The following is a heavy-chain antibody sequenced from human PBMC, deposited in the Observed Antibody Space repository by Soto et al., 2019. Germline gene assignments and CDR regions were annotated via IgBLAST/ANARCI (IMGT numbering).Heavy chain of an antibody. CDR2: INPNSDGT. CDR3: ATASTGYQSSGYFDY. CDR1: GYTFTGYY. Sequence: QVQLVQSGAEVKKPGASVKVSCKASGYTFTGYYMHWVRQAPGQGLEWMGWINPNSDGTNYAQKFQGWVTMTRDTSISTAYMELSRLRSDDTAVYYCATASTGYQSSGYFDYWGQGTLVTVSS. V-gene: IGHV1-2*04. D-gene: IGHD3-9*01. J-gene: IGHJ4*02.